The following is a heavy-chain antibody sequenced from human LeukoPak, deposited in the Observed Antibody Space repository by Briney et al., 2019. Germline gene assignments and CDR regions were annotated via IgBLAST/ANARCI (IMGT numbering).Heavy chain of an antibody. CDR1: GGSISSGDYD. J-gene: IGHJ4*02. D-gene: IGHD3-3*01. CDR2: IYYSGST. CDR3: ASRYYDFWSGYYGTIDY. V-gene: IGHV4-30-4*08. Sequence: SETLSLTCTVSGGSISSGDYDLSWIRQPPGKGLEWIGYIYYSGSTYYNPSLKSRVTISVDTSKNQFSLKLSSVTAADTAVYYCASRYYDFWSGYYGTIDYWGQGTLVTVSS.